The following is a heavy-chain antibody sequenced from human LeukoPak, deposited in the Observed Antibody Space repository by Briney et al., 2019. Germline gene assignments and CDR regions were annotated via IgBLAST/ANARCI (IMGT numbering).Heavy chain of an antibody. CDR3: ARDGGTSHFDY. D-gene: IGHD4-23*01. CDR1: GFMFSSSG. Sequence: PGGSLRLSCAASGFMFSSSGMHWVRQAPGKGLEWEAVIWYDGSNKYSADSVKGRFTISRDNSKNTLYLQMNSLRAEDTAVYYCARDGGTSHFDYWGQGTLVSVSS. V-gene: IGHV3-33*01. CDR2: IWYDGSNK. J-gene: IGHJ4*02.